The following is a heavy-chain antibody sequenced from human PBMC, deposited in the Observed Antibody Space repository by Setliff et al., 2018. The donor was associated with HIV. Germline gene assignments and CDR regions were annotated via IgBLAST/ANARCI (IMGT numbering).Heavy chain of an antibody. CDR1: GYTFTGYA. D-gene: IGHD3-22*01. V-gene: IGHV1-3*01. CDR2: INAGNGNT. Sequence: GASVKVSCKASGYTFTGYAMHWVRQAPGQRLEWMGWINAGNGNTIYSQKFQGRVTITRDTSASTAYMELSSLRSEDTAVYYCARGRGRYYDSRSYLDYWGQGTLVTVSS. CDR3: ARGRGRYYDSRSYLDY. J-gene: IGHJ4*02.